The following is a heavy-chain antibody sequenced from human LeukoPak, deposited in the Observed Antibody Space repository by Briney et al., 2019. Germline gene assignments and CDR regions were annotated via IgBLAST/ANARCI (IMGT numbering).Heavy chain of an antibody. CDR3: TSGGDCSRTSCYTD. CDR1: GFTFTNAW. Sequence: GGSLRLSCAASGFTFTNAWMSWVRQAPGKGLEWVGRLKSKADGGATDYAALVKGRFTISRDDSKNTLYLQMNSLKTEDTAVYYCTSGGDCSRTSCYTDWGQGTLVTVSS. V-gene: IGHV3-15*01. J-gene: IGHJ4*02. CDR2: LKSKADGGAT. D-gene: IGHD2-2*02.